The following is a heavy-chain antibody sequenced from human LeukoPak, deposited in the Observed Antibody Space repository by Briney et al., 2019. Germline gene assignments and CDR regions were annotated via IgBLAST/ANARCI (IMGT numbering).Heavy chain of an antibody. CDR2: MNPNSGNT. D-gene: IGHD3-10*01. J-gene: IGHJ3*02. CDR1: GYTFTSYD. V-gene: IGHV1-8*01. CDR3: ARGLGGLWFGELLLGAFDI. Sequence: ASVKVSCKASGYTFTSYDINWVRQATGQGLEWMGWMNPNSGNTGYAPKFQGRVTMTRNTSISTAYMELSSLRSEDTAVYYCARGLGGLWFGELLLGAFDIWGQGTMVTVSS.